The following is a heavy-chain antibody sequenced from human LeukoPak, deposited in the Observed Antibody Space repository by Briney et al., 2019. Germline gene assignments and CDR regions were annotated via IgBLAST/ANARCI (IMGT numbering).Heavy chain of an antibody. V-gene: IGHV3-23*01. Sequence: GSVRLSCAASIFTFSSFEMNWVGQAPGKGLEWVSGTGGAGVSRYYADSVKGRFTISRDNSKNTLYLQMNSLRAEDTAVYYCAKDSRGYQRPIDYCGQRTLVSVSS. CDR3: AKDSRGYQRPIDY. CDR2: TGGAGVSR. D-gene: IGHD3-22*01. CDR1: IFTFSSFE. J-gene: IGHJ4*02.